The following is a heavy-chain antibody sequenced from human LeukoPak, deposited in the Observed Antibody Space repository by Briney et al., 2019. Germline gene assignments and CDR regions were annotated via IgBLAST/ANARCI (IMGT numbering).Heavy chain of an antibody. Sequence: ASVKVSCKASGYTFTGYYMHWVRQAPGQGLEWMGWINPNSGGTNYAQKFQGRVTMTRDMSTSTVYMELSSLRSEDTAVYYCARDRPFWSGYYRKDYYYYYMDVWGKGTTVTVSS. D-gene: IGHD3-3*01. J-gene: IGHJ6*03. CDR3: ARDRPFWSGYYRKDYYYYYMDV. CDR2: INPNSGGT. V-gene: IGHV1-2*02. CDR1: GYTFTGYY.